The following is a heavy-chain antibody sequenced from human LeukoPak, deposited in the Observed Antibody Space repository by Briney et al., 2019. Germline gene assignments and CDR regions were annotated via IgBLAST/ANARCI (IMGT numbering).Heavy chain of an antibody. Sequence: SETLSLTCTVSSGSISSYYWSWLRQPPGKGLEWIGYIYYSGSTNYNPSLKSRVTISGDTSKNQFSLKLSSVTAAETAVYYCARGLTPDAFDIWGQGTMVTVSS. CDR3: ARGLTPDAFDI. V-gene: IGHV4-59*08. J-gene: IGHJ3*02. CDR2: IYYSGST. CDR1: SGSISSYY.